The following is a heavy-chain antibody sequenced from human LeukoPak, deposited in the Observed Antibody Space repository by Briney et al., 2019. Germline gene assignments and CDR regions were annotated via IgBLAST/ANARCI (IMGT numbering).Heavy chain of an antibody. V-gene: IGHV1-69*08. CDR3: TRVNLRGSQYNWFDP. Sequence: VASVKVSCKTSGGTFRSHIFSWVRQAPGQGLEWMGSITPVIDSARYAQKFQDRITITADTSTGTAYLHLSSLTSEDTAIYYCTRVNLRGSQYNWFDPWGQGTLVTVSS. CDR2: ITPVIDSA. CDR1: GGTFRSHI. J-gene: IGHJ5*02. D-gene: IGHD1-26*01.